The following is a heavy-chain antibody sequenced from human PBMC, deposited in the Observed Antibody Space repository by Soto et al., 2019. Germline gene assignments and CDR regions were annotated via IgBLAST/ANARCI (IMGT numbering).Heavy chain of an antibody. CDR1: GFTFDDYG. Sequence: GGSLRLSCAASGFTFDDYGMSWVRQAPGKGLEWVSGINWNGGSTGYADSVKGRFTISRDNAKNSLYLQMNSLRAEDTALYYCARGRDGSGSYYEPWFDPWGQGTLVTVSS. J-gene: IGHJ5*02. V-gene: IGHV3-20*04. CDR2: INWNGGST. CDR3: ARGRDGSGSYYEPWFDP. D-gene: IGHD3-10*01.